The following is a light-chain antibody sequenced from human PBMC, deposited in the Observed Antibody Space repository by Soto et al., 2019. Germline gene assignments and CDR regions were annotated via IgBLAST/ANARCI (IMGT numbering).Light chain of an antibody. CDR3: QQYGSSPPYA. CDR1: QSVSSSY. J-gene: IGKJ2*01. CDR2: GAS. Sequence: EIVLTQSPGTLSLSPGERATLSCRASQSVSSSYLAWYQQKPGQAPRLLIYGASSRATGIPGRFSGIGSGTDFTLTISRLEPEDFAVYYCQQYGSSPPYAFGQGTKLEIK. V-gene: IGKV3-20*01.